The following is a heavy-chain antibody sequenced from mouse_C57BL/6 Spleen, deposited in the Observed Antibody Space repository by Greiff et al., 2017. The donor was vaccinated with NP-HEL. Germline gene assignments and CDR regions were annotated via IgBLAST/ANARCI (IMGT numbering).Heavy chain of an antibody. CDR2: INPSNGGT. CDR1: GYTFTSYW. J-gene: IGHJ4*01. Sequence: QVQLQQPGTELVKPGASVKLSCKASGYTFTSYWMHWVKQRPGQGLEWIGNINPSNGGTNYNEKFKSKATLTVDKSSSTAYMQLSSLTSEDSAVYYCARRELYYDYDVGAMDYWGQGTSVTVSS. V-gene: IGHV1-53*01. D-gene: IGHD2-4*01. CDR3: ARRELYYDYDVGAMDY.